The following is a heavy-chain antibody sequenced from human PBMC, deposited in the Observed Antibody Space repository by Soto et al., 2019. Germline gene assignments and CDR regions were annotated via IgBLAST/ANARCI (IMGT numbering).Heavy chain of an antibody. CDR1: GFTVSSLY. D-gene: IGHD3-3*01. J-gene: IGHJ4*02. CDR2: ISSNGNT. CDR3: ARDTLGGAYNFLH. V-gene: IGHV3-66*01. Sequence: EVQLVESGGDLVQPGGSLRLSCAASGFTVSSLYMTWVRQAPGKGPQWVAVISSNGNTYYADSVKGRFTISRDNFKNTVYLQMNNLRAEDTAMYYCARDTLGGAYNFLHGGQGTLVTVSS.